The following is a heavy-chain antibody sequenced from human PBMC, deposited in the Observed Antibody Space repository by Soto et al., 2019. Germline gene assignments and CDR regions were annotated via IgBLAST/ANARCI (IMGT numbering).Heavy chain of an antibody. J-gene: IGHJ3*02. V-gene: IGHV3-30*18. D-gene: IGHD3-3*01. CDR3: AKDYYDFWFGGNDAFDI. CDR1: GFTFSSYG. CDR2: ITYDGSNK. Sequence: QVQLVESGGGVVQPGRSLRLSCAASGFTFSSYGMHWVRQAPGKGLEWVAVITYDGSNKYYADSVKGRFTISRDNSKNSLDLQMNSLGAEDTDEYYCAKDYYDFWFGGNDAFDIWGQGTMVTVSS.